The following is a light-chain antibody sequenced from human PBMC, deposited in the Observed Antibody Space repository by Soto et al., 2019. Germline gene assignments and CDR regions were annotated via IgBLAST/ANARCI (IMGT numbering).Light chain of an antibody. J-gene: IGKJ1*01. CDR1: QSVGLS. V-gene: IGKV3-11*01. CDR3: QQRTSWPPWT. CDR2: DAS. Sequence: VLTQSPATLSLSPGGSATLSCRASQSVGLSLAWYQQKPGQAPRLLIYDASERASGIPARFSGSGSGTDFTPTISSLEPEDFAVYYCQQRTSWPPWTFGQGTKVDI.